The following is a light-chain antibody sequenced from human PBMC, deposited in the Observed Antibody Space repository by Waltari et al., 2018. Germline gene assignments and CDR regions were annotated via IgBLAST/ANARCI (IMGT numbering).Light chain of an antibody. Sequence: EIVLTQSPATLSLSPGERATLSCRASQSISSYLAWYQQKPGQAPRLLIYDTSNRATGIPARFSGSGSGTDFTLTISSLEPEDFAVYFCQHSSNWPPYTF. CDR3: QHSSNWPPYT. CDR1: QSISSY. V-gene: IGKV3-11*01. J-gene: IGKJ2*01. CDR2: DTS.